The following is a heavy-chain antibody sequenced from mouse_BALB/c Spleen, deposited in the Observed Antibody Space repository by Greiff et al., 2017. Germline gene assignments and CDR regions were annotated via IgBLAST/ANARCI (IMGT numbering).Heavy chain of an antibody. CDR3: ARQIYDGYYDY. D-gene: IGHD2-3*01. J-gene: IGHJ2*01. Sequence: EVQLVESGGDLVKPGGSLKLSCAASGFTFSSYGMSWVRQTPDKRLEWVATISSGGSYTYYPDSVKGRFTISRDNAKNTLYLQMSSLKSEDTAMYYCARQIYDGYYDYWGQGTTLTVSS. V-gene: IGHV5-6*01. CDR1: GFTFSSYG. CDR2: ISSGGSYT.